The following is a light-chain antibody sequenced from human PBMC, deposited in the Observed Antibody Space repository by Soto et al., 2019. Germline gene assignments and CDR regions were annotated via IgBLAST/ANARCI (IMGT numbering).Light chain of an antibody. CDR3: KQSYSTPYT. CDR2: ATS. CDR1: QSITSY. J-gene: IGKJ2*01. V-gene: IGKV1-39*01. Sequence: DIQMTQSPSSLSASVGYRVTITFRSSQSITSYLNWYQQKPGTAPKLLIYATSSLQSGVPSRFSGSGSGTDFTLTISSLQTEDFASYYCKQSYSTPYTFGKGTKVDIK.